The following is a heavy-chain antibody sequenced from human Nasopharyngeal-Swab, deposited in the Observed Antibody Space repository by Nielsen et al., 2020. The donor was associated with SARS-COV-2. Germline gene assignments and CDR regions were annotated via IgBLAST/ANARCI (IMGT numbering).Heavy chain of an antibody. CDR2: INVDGSSI. V-gene: IGHV3-74*01. D-gene: IGHD3-16*01. CDR1: GFTFSSYS. Sequence: GESLKISCVASGFTFSSYSMYWVRQAPGQGLVCVSQINVDGSSINCADSVKGRFTTSRNNAKNTLYLQMNSLRAEDTAVYYCTRNHLGLGIWGQGTVVTVSS. CDR3: TRNHLGLGI. J-gene: IGHJ3*02.